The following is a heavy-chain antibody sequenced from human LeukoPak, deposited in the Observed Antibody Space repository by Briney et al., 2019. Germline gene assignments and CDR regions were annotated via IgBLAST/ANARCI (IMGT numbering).Heavy chain of an antibody. CDR3: AIKGDYGDYYFDY. V-gene: IGHV5-10-1*01. J-gene: IGHJ4*02. CDR1: GYSFTSYW. Sequence: GESLRISCKGSGYSFTSYWISWVRQMRGKGLGWMGRIDPSDSYTNYSPSFQGHVTISADKSISTAYLQWSSLKASDTAMYYCAIKGDYGDYYFDYWGQGTLVTVSS. CDR2: IDPSDSYT. D-gene: IGHD4-17*01.